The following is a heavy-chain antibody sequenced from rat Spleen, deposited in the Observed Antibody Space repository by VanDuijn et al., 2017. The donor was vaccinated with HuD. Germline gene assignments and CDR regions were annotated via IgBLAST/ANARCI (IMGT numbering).Heavy chain of an antibody. J-gene: IGHJ3*01. CDR2: ISFDGSST. CDR3: TTVVQGHGFAY. V-gene: IGHV5-29*01. Sequence: EVQLVESGGGLVQPGRSLKLSCAASGFTFSDYGMAWVRQAPTKGLEYVATISFDGSSTYYRDSVKGRFTISRDNAQNTLYLQMNSLRSEDTATYYCTTVVQGHGFAYWGQGTLVTVSS. D-gene: IGHD1-1*01. CDR1: GFTFSDYG.